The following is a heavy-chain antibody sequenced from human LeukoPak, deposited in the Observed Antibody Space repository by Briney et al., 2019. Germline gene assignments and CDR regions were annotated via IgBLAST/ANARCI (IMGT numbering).Heavy chain of an antibody. Sequence: SETLSLTCTVSGGSISSYYWNWIRQPPGKGLEWIGYIYYSGSTNYNPSLKSRVTISVDTSKNQFSLKLSSVTAADTAVYYCASGRRWLFFDNWGQGTLVTVPS. CDR2: IYYSGST. CDR3: ASGRRWLFFDN. D-gene: IGHD5-24*01. CDR1: GGSISSYY. V-gene: IGHV4-59*01. J-gene: IGHJ4*02.